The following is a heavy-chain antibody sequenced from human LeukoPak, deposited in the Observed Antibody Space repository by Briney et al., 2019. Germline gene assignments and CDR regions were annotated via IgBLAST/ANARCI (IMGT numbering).Heavy chain of an antibody. V-gene: IGHV4-61*02. J-gene: IGHJ4*02. D-gene: IGHD3-22*01. CDR2: IYTSGST. CDR3: ARGGDYYDSSGSFDY. Sequence: PSETLSLTCTVSGGSISSGSYYWSWIRQPAGKGLEWIGRIYTSGSTNYNPSLKSRVTISVDTSKNQFSLKLSSVTAADTAVYYCARGGDYYDSSGSFDYWGQGTLVTVSS. CDR1: GGSISSGSYY.